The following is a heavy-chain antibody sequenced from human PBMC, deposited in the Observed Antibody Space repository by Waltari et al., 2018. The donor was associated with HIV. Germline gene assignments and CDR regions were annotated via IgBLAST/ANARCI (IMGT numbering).Heavy chain of an antibody. J-gene: IGHJ4*02. CDR3: ARGWGSGYDFTVIEY. V-gene: IGHV3-66*01. D-gene: IGHD5-12*01. CDR1: GFTVSSNY. Sequence: EVQLVESGGGLVQPGGSLRLSCAASGFTVSSNYMSWVRPAPGKGLEWVSVIYSGGSTYYADSVKGRFTISRDNSKNTLYLQMNSLRAEDTAVYYCARGWGSGYDFTVIEYWGQGTLVTVSS. CDR2: IYSGGST.